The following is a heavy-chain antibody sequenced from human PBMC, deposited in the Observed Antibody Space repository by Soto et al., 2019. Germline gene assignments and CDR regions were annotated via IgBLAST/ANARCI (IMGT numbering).Heavy chain of an antibody. Sequence: ASVKVSCKASGYTFTSYGISWVRQAPGQGLEWMGWISAYNGNTNYAQKLQGRVTMTTDTSTSTAYMELRSLRSDDTAVYYCAREVLSRGWLAFLDYWGQGTLVTVSS. CDR2: ISAYNGNT. CDR1: GYTFTSYG. J-gene: IGHJ4*02. D-gene: IGHD6-19*01. CDR3: AREVLSRGWLAFLDY. V-gene: IGHV1-18*01.